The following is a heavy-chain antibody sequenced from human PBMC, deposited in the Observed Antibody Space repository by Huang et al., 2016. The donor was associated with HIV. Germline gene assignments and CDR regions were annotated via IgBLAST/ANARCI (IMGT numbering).Heavy chain of an antibody. CDR3: AKDGADEEWDIDY. CDR2: IPYDGSNK. CDR1: GFSFSTYG. V-gene: IGHV3-30*18. Sequence: VQLVESGGGVVQPGRSLRLACAASGFSFSTYGLHWVRQAPGKGLEGVAVIPYDGSNKYYAHSVKGRFTISRDTSENKVYLQMNSLRHEDTAVYYCAKDGADEEWDIDYWGQGTLVTVSS. J-gene: IGHJ4*02. D-gene: IGHD1-26*01.